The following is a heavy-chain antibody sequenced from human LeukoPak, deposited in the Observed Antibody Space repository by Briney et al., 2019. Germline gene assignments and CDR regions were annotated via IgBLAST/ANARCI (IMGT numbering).Heavy chain of an antibody. Sequence: ASVKVSCKASGYTFTSYGISWVRQAPGQGLEWMGWISAYNGNTNYAQKLQGRVTMTTDTSTSTAYMELRSLRSDDTAMYYCARDRGPSYYYDSSGYYDYWGQGTLVTVSS. V-gene: IGHV1-18*01. D-gene: IGHD3-22*01. J-gene: IGHJ4*02. CDR2: ISAYNGNT. CDR3: ARDRGPSYYYDSSGYYDY. CDR1: GYTFTSYG.